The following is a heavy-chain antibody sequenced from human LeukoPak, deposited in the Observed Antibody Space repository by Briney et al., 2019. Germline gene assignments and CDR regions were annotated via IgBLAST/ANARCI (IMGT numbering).Heavy chain of an antibody. CDR1: GFTVSNNY. V-gene: IGHV3-53*01. CDR2: IYSAGNT. CDR3: AKDLRSITMIVVVQDLDAFDI. Sequence: QPGGSLRLSCAASGFTVSNNYMSWVRQAPGKGLEWVSVIYSAGNTHYADSVKGRFTISRDNSKNTLYLQMNSLRAEDTAVYYCAKDLRSITMIVVVQDLDAFDIWGQGTMVTVSS. J-gene: IGHJ3*02. D-gene: IGHD3-22*01.